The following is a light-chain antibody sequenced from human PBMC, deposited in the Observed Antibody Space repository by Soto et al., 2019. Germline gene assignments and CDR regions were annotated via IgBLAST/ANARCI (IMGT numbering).Light chain of an antibody. CDR3: QQYYNWPPWT. CDR2: GAS. V-gene: IGKV2-28*01. J-gene: IGKJ1*01. CDR1: QSLLHSDGNNY. Sequence: DIVMTQSPLSLPVTPGEPASISCRSSQSLLHSDGNNYLEWYLQKPGQSPRLLIYGASTRATGIPARFSGSGSGTDFTLTISSLLSEDFAVYYCQQYYNWPPWTFGQGTKVDIK.